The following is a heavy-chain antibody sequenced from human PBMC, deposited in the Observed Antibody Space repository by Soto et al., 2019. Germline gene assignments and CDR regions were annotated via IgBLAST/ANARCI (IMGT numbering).Heavy chain of an antibody. CDR1: GFTFSSYA. CDR3: ARQSAMAYYFDY. Sequence: QVQLVESGGGVVQPGRSLRLSCAASGFTFSSYAMHWDRQAPGKGLEWVAVISYDGSNKYYADSVKGRFTISRDNSKNTLYLQMNSLRAEDTAVYYCARQSAMAYYFDYWGQGTLVTVSS. D-gene: IGHD5-18*01. CDR2: ISYDGSNK. J-gene: IGHJ4*02. V-gene: IGHV3-30-3*01.